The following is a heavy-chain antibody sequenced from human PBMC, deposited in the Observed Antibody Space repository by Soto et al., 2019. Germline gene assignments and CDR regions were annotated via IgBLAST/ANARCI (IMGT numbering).Heavy chain of an antibody. J-gene: IGHJ4*02. CDR1: GGSFSPFY. CDR3: ARGRDY. V-gene: IGHV4-34*01. CDR2: INHSGST. Sequence: QVQLQQWGAGLLKPSETLSLTCAVYGGSFSPFYCSWIRQPPGKGLEWIGEINHSGSTNYNPSLKSRVTISVDTSKNQFSLKLSSVTAADTAMYYCARGRDYWGQGTLVTVSS.